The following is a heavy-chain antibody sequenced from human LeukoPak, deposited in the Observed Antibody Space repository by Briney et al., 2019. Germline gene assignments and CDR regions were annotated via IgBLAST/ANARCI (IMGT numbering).Heavy chain of an antibody. D-gene: IGHD3-10*01. V-gene: IGHV4-39*01. Sequence: PSETLSLTCTVSGGSISSSSYYWGWIRQPPGKGLEWIGSIYYSGSTYYNPSLKSRITISVDTSKNQFSLKLSSVTAADTAVYYCASIFMVRGVREMDYWGQGTLVTVSS. CDR2: IYYSGST. CDR1: GGSISSSSYY. J-gene: IGHJ4*02. CDR3: ASIFMVRGVREMDY.